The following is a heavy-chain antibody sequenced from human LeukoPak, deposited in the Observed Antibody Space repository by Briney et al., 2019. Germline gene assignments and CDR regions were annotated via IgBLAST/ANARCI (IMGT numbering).Heavy chain of an antibody. J-gene: IGHJ4*02. CDR2: IAYDGNNE. CDR1: GFNFDRYG. V-gene: IGHV3-30*02. D-gene: IGHD2-21*01. CDR3: AKRRGEDYFEN. Sequence: GGSLRLSCAASGFNFDRYGMHWVRQAPGKGLEWVAFIAYDGNNEDHVDSVKGRFTISRDNSKKTLYLQMNSLRGEDTAMYYCAKRRGEDYFENWGQGTLVTVSS.